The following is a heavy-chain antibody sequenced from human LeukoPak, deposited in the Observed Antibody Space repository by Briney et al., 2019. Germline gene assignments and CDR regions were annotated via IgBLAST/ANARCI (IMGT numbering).Heavy chain of an antibody. CDR3: AKEPHYYGSGSLIPGPFDY. Sequence: PGGSLRLSCAASGFTVSSNYMSWVRQAPGKGLEWVSVIYSGGSTYYADSVKGRFTISRDNSKNTLYLQMNSLRAEDTAVYYCAKEPHYYGSGSLIPGPFDYWGQGTLVTVSS. J-gene: IGHJ4*02. CDR2: IYSGGST. CDR1: GFTVSSNY. V-gene: IGHV3-66*01. D-gene: IGHD3-10*01.